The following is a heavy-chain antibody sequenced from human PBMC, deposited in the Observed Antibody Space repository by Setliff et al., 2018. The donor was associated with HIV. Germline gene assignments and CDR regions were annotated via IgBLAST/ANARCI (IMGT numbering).Heavy chain of an antibody. Sequence: GESLKISCAASGFTFSSYEMSWVRHAPGKGLEWVSYISSGGGTIYYADSVKGRFTISRDNAKNSLYLQMNSLRAEDTAVYYCARGLVWAGSPYFGHWGQGTLVTVSS. CDR2: ISSGGGTI. CDR3: ARGLVWAGSPYFGH. J-gene: IGHJ4*02. CDR1: GFTFSSYE. V-gene: IGHV3-48*03. D-gene: IGHD1-26*01.